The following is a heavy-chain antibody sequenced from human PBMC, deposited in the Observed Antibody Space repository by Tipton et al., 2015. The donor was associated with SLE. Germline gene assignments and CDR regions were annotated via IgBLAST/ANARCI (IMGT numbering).Heavy chain of an antibody. V-gene: IGHV4-39*01. Sequence: TLSLTCTVSGGSISSSSYYWGWIRQPPGKGLEWIGSICYSGSTYYNPSLKSRVTISVDTSKNQFSLKLSSVAAADTAVYYCARHEKQVDPYFYYGMDVWGQGTTVTVSS. CDR1: GGSISSSSYY. D-gene: IGHD6-13*01. J-gene: IGHJ6*02. CDR2: ICYSGST. CDR3: ARHEKQVDPYFYYGMDV.